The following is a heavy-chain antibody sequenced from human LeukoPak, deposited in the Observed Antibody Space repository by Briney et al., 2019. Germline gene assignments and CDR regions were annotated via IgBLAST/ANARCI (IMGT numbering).Heavy chain of an antibody. CDR2: ISYDGSNK. J-gene: IGHJ4*02. V-gene: IGHV3-30-3*01. D-gene: IGHD5-12*01. CDR3: ARAVATILYFDY. Sequence: GGSLRLSCAASGFTFSSYAMHWVRQAPGKGLEWVAVISYDGSNKYYADSVKGRFTISRDNSKNTLYLQMSSLRAEDTAVYYCARAVATILYFDYWGQGTLVTVSS. CDR1: GFTFSSYA.